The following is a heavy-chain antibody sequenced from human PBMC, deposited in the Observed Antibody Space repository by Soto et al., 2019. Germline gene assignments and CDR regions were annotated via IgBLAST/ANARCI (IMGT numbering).Heavy chain of an antibody. CDR1: GGSISTSRSY. CDR2: IFYSGST. CDR3: ARQPTTGDTDLWFDP. J-gene: IGHJ5*02. D-gene: IGHD2-21*01. Sequence: PSETLSLTCSVSGGSISTSRSYWAWIRQPPGKGLEWLANIFYSGSTFYNPSLASRVSVSVDTSKNEFSLKLRAVTAADTAVYYCARQPTTGDTDLWFDPWGQGTLVTVYS. V-gene: IGHV4-39*01.